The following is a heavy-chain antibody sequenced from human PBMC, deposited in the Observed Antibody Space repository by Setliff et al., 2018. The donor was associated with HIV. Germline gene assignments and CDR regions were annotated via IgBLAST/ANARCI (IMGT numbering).Heavy chain of an antibody. D-gene: IGHD3-10*01. CDR3: ARVRGRYYYHYAMDV. CDR1: GGSFSGYY. V-gene: IGHV4-34*01. CDR2: INDNGST. J-gene: IGHJ6*02. Sequence: SETLSLTCAVYGGSFSGYYWSWIRQPPGKGLEWIGEINDNGSTNYNPSLKSRVTISVDTSKNQFSLKLGSVTAADTAVYYCARVRGRYYYHYAMDVWGQGTTVTVSS.